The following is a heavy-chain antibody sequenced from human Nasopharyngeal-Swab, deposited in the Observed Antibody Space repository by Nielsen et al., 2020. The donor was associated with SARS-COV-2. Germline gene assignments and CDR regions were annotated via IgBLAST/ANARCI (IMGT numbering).Heavy chain of an antibody. Sequence: GESLKFYCAASGFIFTSYNMNWVRQAPAKGLEWVSSISFSSSYIYYADSVKGRFTLSRDNAKKSLYLQMNSLRAEDSAVYYCARSKISPSSYYDSSGYYGSYGMDVWGQGTTVTVSS. CDR1: GFIFTSYN. J-gene: IGHJ6*02. CDR2: ISFSSSYI. CDR3: ARSKISPSSYYDSSGYYGSYGMDV. V-gene: IGHV3-21*01. D-gene: IGHD3-22*01.